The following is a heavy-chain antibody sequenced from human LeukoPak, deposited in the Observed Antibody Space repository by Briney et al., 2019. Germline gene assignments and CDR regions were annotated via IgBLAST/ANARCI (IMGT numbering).Heavy chain of an antibody. CDR3: ARATTYDILTGYFDY. V-gene: IGHV3-21*01. CDR1: GFTFSSYT. CDR2: ISSSSSYI. D-gene: IGHD3-9*01. J-gene: IGHJ4*02. Sequence: GGSQRLSCAASGFTFSSYTMNWVRQAPGKGLEWVSSISSSSSYIYYAESVKGRFTMSRDNAKNSLYLQMNSLRAEDTAVYYCARATTYDILTGYFDYWGQGTLVTVSS.